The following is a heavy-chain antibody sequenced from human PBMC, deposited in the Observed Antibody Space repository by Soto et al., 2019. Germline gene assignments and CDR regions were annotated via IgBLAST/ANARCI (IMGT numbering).Heavy chain of an antibody. CDR3: VRDGTKTLRDWFDP. CDR1: GASIIGFY. Sequence: PSATLSLTCTVSGASIIGFYWSWIRKSAGKGLEWIGRIYATGTTDYNPSLKSRVMMSVDTSKKQFSLKLRSVTAADTAVYYCVRDGTKTLRDWFDPWGQGISVTVSS. CDR2: IYATGTT. V-gene: IGHV4-4*07. J-gene: IGHJ5*02. D-gene: IGHD1-1*01.